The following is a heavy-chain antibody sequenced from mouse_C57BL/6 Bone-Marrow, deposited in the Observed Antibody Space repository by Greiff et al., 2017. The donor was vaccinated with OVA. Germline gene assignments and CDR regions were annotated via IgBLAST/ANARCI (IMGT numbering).Heavy chain of an antibody. CDR2: ISNGGGST. CDR3: ARHGPYYYGSLSMDY. V-gene: IGHV5-12*01. D-gene: IGHD1-1*01. Sequence: DVKLVESGGGLVQPGGSLKLSCAASGFTFSDYYMYWVRQTPEKRLEWVAYISNGGGSTYYPDTVKGRFTISRDNAKNTLYLQMSRLKSEDTAMYYCARHGPYYYGSLSMDYWGQGTSVTVSS. CDR1: GFTFSDYY. J-gene: IGHJ4*01.